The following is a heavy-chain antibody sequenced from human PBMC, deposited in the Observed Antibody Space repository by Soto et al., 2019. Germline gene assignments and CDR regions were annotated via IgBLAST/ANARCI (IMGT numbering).Heavy chain of an antibody. D-gene: IGHD3-22*01. CDR1: GFTFSNAW. J-gene: IGHJ4*02. CDR2: IKSKTDGGTT. Sequence: LRLSCAASGFTFSNAWMSWVRQAPGKGLEWVGRIKSKTDGGTTDYAAPVKGRFTISRDDSKNTLYLQMNSLKTEDTAVYYCTTPYYYDSSGYYYWGQGTLVTVSS. V-gene: IGHV3-15*01. CDR3: TTPYYYDSSGYYY.